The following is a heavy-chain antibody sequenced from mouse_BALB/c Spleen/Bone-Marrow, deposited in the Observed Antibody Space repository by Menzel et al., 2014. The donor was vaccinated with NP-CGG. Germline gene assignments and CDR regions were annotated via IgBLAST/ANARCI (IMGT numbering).Heavy chain of an antibody. Sequence: QVQLKQSGAELMKPGASVKISCKATGYTFSSYWIEWVKQRPGHGLEWIGEILPGSGSTNYNEKFKGKATFTADTSSNTAYMQLSSLTSEDSAVYYCAREDIAMVVEMDSWGQGTSVTVSS. CDR2: ILPGSGST. D-gene: IGHD1-1*01. V-gene: IGHV1-9*01. CDR3: AREDIAMVVEMDS. J-gene: IGHJ4*01. CDR1: GYTFSSYW.